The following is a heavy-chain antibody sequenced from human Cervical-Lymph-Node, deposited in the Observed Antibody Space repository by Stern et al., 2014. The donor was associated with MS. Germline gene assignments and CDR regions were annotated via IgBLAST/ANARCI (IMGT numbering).Heavy chain of an antibody. D-gene: IGHD6-19*01. CDR1: GGTFSTYA. CDR3: ARGEKQWLSLWDY. CDR2: IIPIFGTA. Sequence: VQLEESGAEVKKPGSSVKVSCKASGGTFSTYAISWVRQAPGQGLEWMGGIIPIFGTANYAQKFQGRVTITADESTSTAYMELRSLRSEDTAVYYCARGEKQWLSLWDYWGQGTLVTVSS. J-gene: IGHJ4*02. V-gene: IGHV1-69*01.